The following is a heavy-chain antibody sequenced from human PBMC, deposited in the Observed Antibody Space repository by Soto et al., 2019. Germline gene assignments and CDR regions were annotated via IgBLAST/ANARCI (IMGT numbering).Heavy chain of an antibody. Sequence: SETLSLTCTVSGGSISDISYCWGWIRQPPGKGLQWIGCMFYSGATYYNPSLKNRVTLSVDTSNNEFSLKLVSVTAPDTAVYYCARHKSGSDWLDPWGQGXLVTVSS. CDR2: MFYSGAT. V-gene: IGHV4-39*01. CDR1: GGSISDISYC. D-gene: IGHD2-15*01. J-gene: IGHJ5*02. CDR3: ARHKSGSDWLDP.